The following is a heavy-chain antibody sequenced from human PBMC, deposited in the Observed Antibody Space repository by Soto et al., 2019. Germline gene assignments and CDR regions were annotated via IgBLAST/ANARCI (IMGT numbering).Heavy chain of an antibody. V-gene: IGHV4-59*01. Sequence: SETLSLTCTVSVSSISISYLSWIRQSPGKGLEWIGYVYYSGSTNYNPSLKSRVTISVDTSKNQFSLKLSSVTAADTAVYYCARGYYDSSGQSNTFDIWGQGTMVTVSS. CDR3: ARGYYDSSGQSNTFDI. D-gene: IGHD3-22*01. CDR1: VSSISISY. CDR2: VYYSGST. J-gene: IGHJ3*02.